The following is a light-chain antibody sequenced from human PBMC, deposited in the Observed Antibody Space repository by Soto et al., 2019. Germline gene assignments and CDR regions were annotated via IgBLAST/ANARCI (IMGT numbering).Light chain of an antibody. V-gene: IGKV1-5*03. J-gene: IGKJ1*01. Sequence: DIQMTQSPSSLSASVGDRVTISSWLAWFQQKPGKAPKLLIYKASTLQSGVSSRFSGGGSGTEFTLTISSLQPDDFATYYCQQYKTYWTFGPGTKVDIK. CDR3: QQYKTYWT. CDR2: KAS. CDR1: SW.